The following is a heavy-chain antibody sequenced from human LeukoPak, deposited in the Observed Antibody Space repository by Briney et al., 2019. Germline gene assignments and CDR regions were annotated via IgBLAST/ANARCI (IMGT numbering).Heavy chain of an antibody. V-gene: IGHV3-23*01. CDR3: AKDYSGSYYYFDY. D-gene: IGHD1-26*01. CDR2: ISGSGGST. J-gene: IGHJ4*02. CDR1: GFTFSNYA. Sequence: GGSLRLSCAASGFTFSNYAMTWVRQAPGKGLEWVSVISGSGGSTYYADSVKGRFTISRDNSKNTLYLQMNSLGAEDTAVYYCAKDYSGSYYYFDYWGQGTLVTVSS.